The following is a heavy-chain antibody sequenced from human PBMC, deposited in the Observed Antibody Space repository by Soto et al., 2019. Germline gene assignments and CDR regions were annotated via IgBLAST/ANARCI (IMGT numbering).Heavy chain of an antibody. CDR2: IKSRTDGGTT. V-gene: IGHV3-15*07. Sequence: EVQLVESGGGLVQPGGSLRLSCAASGFTFSYAWINWVRQAPGKGLEWVGRIKSRTDGGTTDFAAPVKGRFAISRNDAKNILFLQMNSLQIEATAVYYCTTDSYSSVTIVSFDYWGRGALVTASS. D-gene: IGHD4-4*01. CDR1: GFTFSYAW. CDR3: TTDSYSSVTIVSFDY. J-gene: IGHJ4*01.